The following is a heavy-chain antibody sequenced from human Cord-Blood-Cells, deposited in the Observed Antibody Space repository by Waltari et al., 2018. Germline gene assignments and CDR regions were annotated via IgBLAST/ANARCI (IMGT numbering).Heavy chain of an antibody. Sequence: SWVRQAPGQGLEWMGRIITILGIANYAQKFQGRVTITADKSTSTAYMELSSLRSEDTAVYYCARVPPYSNYFDYWGQGTLVTVSS. D-gene: IGHD4-4*01. V-gene: IGHV1-69*04. CDR2: IITILGIA. CDR3: ARVPPYSNYFDY. J-gene: IGHJ4*02.